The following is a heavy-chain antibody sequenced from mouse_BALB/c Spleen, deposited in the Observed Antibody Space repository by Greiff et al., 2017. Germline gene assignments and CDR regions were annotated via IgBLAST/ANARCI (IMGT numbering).Heavy chain of an antibody. Sequence: QVQLKESGPGLVAPSQSLSITCTVSGFSLTGYGVNWVRQPPGKGLEWLGMIWGDGSTDYNSALKSRLSISKDNSKSQVFLKMNSLQTDDTARYYCARGYYDGYFDVWGAGTTVTVSS. CDR1: GFSLTGYG. D-gene: IGHD1-1*01. CDR2: IWGDGST. CDR3: ARGYYDGYFDV. J-gene: IGHJ1*01. V-gene: IGHV2-6-7*01.